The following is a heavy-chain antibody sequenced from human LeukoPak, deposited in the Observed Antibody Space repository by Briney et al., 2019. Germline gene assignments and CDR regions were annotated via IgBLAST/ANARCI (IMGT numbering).Heavy chain of an antibody. CDR2: IIPILGIA. D-gene: IGHD3-22*01. CDR3: AADYYDGSGYSRYFDY. V-gene: IGHV1-69*04. CDR1: GGTFSSYA. Sequence: ASVKVSCKASGGTFSSYAISWVRQAPGQGLEWMGRIIPILGIANYAQKFQGRVTITADKSTSTAYMELSSLRSEDTAVYYCAADYYDGSGYSRYFDYWGQGTLVTVSS. J-gene: IGHJ4*02.